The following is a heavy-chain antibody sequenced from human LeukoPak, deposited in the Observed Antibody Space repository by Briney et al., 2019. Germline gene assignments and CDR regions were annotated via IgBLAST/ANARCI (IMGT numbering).Heavy chain of an antibody. Sequence: GGSLRLSCAASGFTLSSYAMSWVRQAPGKGLEWVSAISGSGGSTYYADSVKGRFTISRDNSKNTLYLQMNSLRAEDTAVYYCAKDRMVYDILTALVDYWGQGTLVTVSS. J-gene: IGHJ4*02. V-gene: IGHV3-23*01. CDR2: ISGSGGST. CDR1: GFTLSSYA. CDR3: AKDRMVYDILTALVDY. D-gene: IGHD3-9*01.